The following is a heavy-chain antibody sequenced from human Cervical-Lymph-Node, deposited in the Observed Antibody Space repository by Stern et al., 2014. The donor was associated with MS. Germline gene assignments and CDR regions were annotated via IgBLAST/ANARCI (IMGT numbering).Heavy chain of an antibody. V-gene: IGHV3-33*01. CDR3: ARDTNHYGH. CDR2: IWYDGSNK. D-gene: IGHD4-17*01. CDR1: GFTFSSYG. Sequence: VQLVESGGGVVQPGRSLRLSCAASGFTFSSYGMHWVRQAPGKGLEWVAVIWYDGSNKYYAYSVKGRFTISRDNSKNTLYLQMNSLRAEDTAVYYCARDTNHYGHWGQGTLVTVSS. J-gene: IGHJ4*02.